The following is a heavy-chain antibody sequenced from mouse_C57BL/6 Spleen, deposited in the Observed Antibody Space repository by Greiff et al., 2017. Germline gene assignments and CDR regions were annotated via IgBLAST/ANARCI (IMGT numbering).Heavy chain of an antibody. Sequence: VQLQQSGAELVRPGASVTLSCKASGYTFTDYEMHWVKQTPVHGLEWIGAIDPETGGTAYNQKFKGKAILTADKSSSTAYMELRSLTSEDSAVYYCTRWDSGHGYFDYWGQGTTLTVSS. CDR2: IDPETGGT. CDR3: TRWDSGHGYFDY. D-gene: IGHD1-3*01. V-gene: IGHV1-15*01. CDR1: GYTFTDYE. J-gene: IGHJ2*01.